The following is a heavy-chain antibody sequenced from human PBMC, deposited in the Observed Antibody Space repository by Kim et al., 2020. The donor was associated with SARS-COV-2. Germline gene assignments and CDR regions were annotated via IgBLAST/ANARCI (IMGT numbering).Heavy chain of an antibody. Sequence: KSRVTISVDTSKNQFSLKLSSVTAADTAVYYCARRMGYSGYEGYYYYMDVWGKGTTVTVSS. V-gene: IGHV4-59*01. J-gene: IGHJ6*03. D-gene: IGHD5-12*01. CDR3: ARRMGYSGYEGYYYYMDV.